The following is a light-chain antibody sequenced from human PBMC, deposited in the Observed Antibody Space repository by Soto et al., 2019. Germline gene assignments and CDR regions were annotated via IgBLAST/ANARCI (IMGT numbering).Light chain of an antibody. Sequence: DIVMSHIPLSLSVTPGQPPSISCESSQCFLHITGETFLFWYHQKPGQSPQLLIYEVSTRVSGVPDRFSGSGSGTDFTLNISRLETDDFGMYYCMQNTQLPPTFGQGTRVEI. J-gene: IGKJ5*01. V-gene: IGKV2D-29*02. CDR3: MQNTQLPPT. CDR2: EVS. CDR1: QCFLHITGETF.